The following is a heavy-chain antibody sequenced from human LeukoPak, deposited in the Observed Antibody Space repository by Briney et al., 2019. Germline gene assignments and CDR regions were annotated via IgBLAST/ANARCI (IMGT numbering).Heavy chain of an antibody. CDR1: GFTFSSYA. CDR2: IKSKSDGGTI. V-gene: IGHV3-15*01. J-gene: IGHJ4*02. Sequence: KTGGSLRLSCAASGFTFSSYAMSWVRQAPGKGLEWVGRIKSKSDGGTIDYAAPVKGRFTISRDDSKNTLYLQMHSLTTEDTAVYYCATTRTYWGQGTLVTVSS. CDR3: ATTRTY.